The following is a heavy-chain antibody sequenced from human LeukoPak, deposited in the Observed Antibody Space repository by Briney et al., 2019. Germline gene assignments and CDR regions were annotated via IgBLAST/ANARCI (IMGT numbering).Heavy chain of an antibody. CDR1: GYTFTSYY. J-gene: IGHJ4*02. V-gene: IGHV1-69*13. CDR2: VIPIFGTA. Sequence: GASVKVSCKASGYTFTSYYMHWVRQAPGQGLEWMGGVIPIFGTANYAQKFQGRVTITADESTSTAYMGLRSLRFDDTAVYYCARDGGYFDYWGRGTLVTVSS. CDR3: ARDGGYFDY.